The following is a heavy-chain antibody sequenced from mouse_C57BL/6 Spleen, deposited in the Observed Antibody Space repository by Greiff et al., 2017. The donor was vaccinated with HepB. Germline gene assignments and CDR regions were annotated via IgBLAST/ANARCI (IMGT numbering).Heavy chain of an antibody. Sequence: EVQLQESGPGLVKPSQSLSLTCSVTGYSITSGYYWNWIRQFPGTKLEWLGYISYDGSNNSNPSLKNRISITRDTSKNQLFLKLNSVTTEDTATYYCAKGLSYYFDYWGQGTTLTVSS. V-gene: IGHV3-6*01. CDR3: AKGLSYYFDY. CDR2: ISYDGSN. CDR1: GYSITSGYY. D-gene: IGHD3-3*01. J-gene: IGHJ2*01.